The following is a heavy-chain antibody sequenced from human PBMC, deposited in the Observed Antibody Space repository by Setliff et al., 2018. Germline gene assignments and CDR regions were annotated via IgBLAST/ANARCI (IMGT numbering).Heavy chain of an antibody. CDR3: ARGGVAAAGRKGVFEH. CDR2: INTGGGSA. CDR1: GYSFTGYY. Sequence: ASVKVSCKASGYSFTGYYMHWVRQAPGQGLEWMGIINTGGGSASIVDQFQGRVTMTRDTSTSTVYMEFSSLRSDDTAIYYCARGGVAAAGRKGVFEHWGQGTLVTVSS. V-gene: IGHV1-46*01. D-gene: IGHD6-13*01. J-gene: IGHJ4*02.